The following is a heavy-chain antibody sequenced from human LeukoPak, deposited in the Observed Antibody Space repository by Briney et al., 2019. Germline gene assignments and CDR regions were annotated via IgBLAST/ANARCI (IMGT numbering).Heavy chain of an antibody. CDR2: ISYDGSNK. J-gene: IGHJ4*02. CDR3: ASGCSNYDSSGYCFEY. Sequence: GGSLRLSCAASGFTFSHYATHWVRQAPGKGLEWVAVISYDGSNKLYADSVKGRFTLSRDNSKNTLSLQMNSLRAEDTAVYYCASGCSNYDSSGYCFEYWGQGTLVTVSS. V-gene: IGHV3-30-3*01. D-gene: IGHD3-22*01. CDR1: GFTFSHYA.